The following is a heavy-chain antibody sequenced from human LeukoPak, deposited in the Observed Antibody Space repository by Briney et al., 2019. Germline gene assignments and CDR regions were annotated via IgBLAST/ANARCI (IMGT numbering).Heavy chain of an antibody. CDR3: ARTPDYGDSLDY. CDR2: ISYDGSNK. Sequence: GGSLRLSCAASGFTFSSYAMHWVRQAPGKGLEWVAVISYDGSNKYYADSVKGRFTISRDNAKNSLYLQMNSLRAEDTAVYYCARTPDYGDSLDYWGQGTLVTVSS. V-gene: IGHV3-30*04. CDR1: GFTFSSYA. J-gene: IGHJ4*02. D-gene: IGHD4-17*01.